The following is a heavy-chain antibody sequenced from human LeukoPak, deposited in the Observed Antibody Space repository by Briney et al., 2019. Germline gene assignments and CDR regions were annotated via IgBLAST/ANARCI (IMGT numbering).Heavy chain of an antibody. Sequence: GGSLRLSCAASGFTFSDYYMSWIRQAPGKGLEWVSYISRSGSTIYYADSVKGRFTISRDNAKNSLYLQMNSLRAEDTAVYYCAKTAGGYYSSYYYMDVWGKGPTVPVSS. V-gene: IGHV3-11*01. CDR3: AKTAGGYYSSYYYMDV. CDR1: GFTFSDYY. CDR2: ISRSGSTI. J-gene: IGHJ6*03. D-gene: IGHD2-15*01.